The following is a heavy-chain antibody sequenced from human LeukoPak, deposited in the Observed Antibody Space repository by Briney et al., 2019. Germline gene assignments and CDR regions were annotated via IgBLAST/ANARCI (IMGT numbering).Heavy chain of an antibody. CDR2: ISAYNGNT. D-gene: IGHD3-16*02. CDR1: GYTFTSYG. CDR3: ARDHPDYVWGSYRYFYYYMDV. V-gene: IGHV1-18*01. Sequence: GASVKVSCKASGYTFTSYGISWVRQAPGQGLEWMGWISAYNGNTNYAQKLQGRVTMTTDTSTSTAYMELRSLRSDDTAVYYCARDHPDYVWGSYRYFYYYMDVWGKGTTVTVSS. J-gene: IGHJ6*03.